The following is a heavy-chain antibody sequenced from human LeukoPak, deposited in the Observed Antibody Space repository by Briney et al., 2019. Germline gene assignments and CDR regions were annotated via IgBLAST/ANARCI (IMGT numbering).Heavy chain of an antibody. CDR3: ARVLRYRLLPVAHYGMDV. CDR2: INHSGST. D-gene: IGHD2-2*01. V-gene: IGHV4-34*01. CDR1: GGSFSGYY. J-gene: IGHJ6*02. Sequence: SETLSLTCAVYGGSFSGYYWSWIRQPPGKGLEWIGEINHSGSTNYNPSLKSRVTISVDTSKNQFSLKLSSVTAADTAVYYCARVLRYRLLPVAHYGMDVWGQGTTVTVSS.